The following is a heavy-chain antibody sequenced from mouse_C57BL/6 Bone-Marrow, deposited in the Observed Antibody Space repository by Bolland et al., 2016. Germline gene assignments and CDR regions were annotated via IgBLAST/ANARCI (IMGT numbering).Heavy chain of an antibody. CDR2: PRSGNT. V-gene: IGHV1-81*01. CDR3: AFYYYGIYAMDY. Sequence: PRSGNTYYNEKFKGKATLTADKSSSTAYMELRSLTSEDSAVYFCAFYYYGIYAMDYWGQGT. D-gene: IGHD1-1*01. J-gene: IGHJ4*01.